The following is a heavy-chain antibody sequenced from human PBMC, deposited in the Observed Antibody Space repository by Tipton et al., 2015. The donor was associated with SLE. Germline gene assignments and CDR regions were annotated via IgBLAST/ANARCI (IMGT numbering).Heavy chain of an antibody. CDR2: IYYSEST. D-gene: IGHD3-9*01. CDR1: GGSIRSDY. V-gene: IGHV4-59*01. CDR3: ARGYRYFDWLSSCYDEY. Sequence: TLSLTCNVSGGSIRSDYWSWIRQPPGKGLEWIGYIYYSESTNYNPSLKSRITISVDTSKNHFSLNLSSVTAAETAVYYCARGYRYFDWLSSCYDEYWGQRTLVTVAS. J-gene: IGHJ4*02.